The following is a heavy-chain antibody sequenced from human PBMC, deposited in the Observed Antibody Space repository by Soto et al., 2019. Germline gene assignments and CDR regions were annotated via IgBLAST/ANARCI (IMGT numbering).Heavy chain of an antibody. D-gene: IGHD2-21*02. J-gene: IGHJ6*02. CDR3: AREDDGGDTLDV. CDR2: IHPSGSI. CDR1: GGSISSDYYP. V-gene: IGHV4-30-4*08. Sequence: QVQLQQSGPGLVKPSQTLSLPCPVSGGSISSDYYPWTWIRQSPGRGLEWIGYIHPSGSIFYYPSLKSRVTISVDTSKNQFSLHLSSVTAADTAVYFCAREDDGGDTLDVWGQGTTVTVSS.